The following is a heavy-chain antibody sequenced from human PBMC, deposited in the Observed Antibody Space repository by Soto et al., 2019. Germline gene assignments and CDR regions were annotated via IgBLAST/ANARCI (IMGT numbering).Heavy chain of an antibody. CDR1: GFTLSSYW. CDR3: ARAVAAVGSY. V-gene: IGHV3-7*01. J-gene: IGHJ4*02. D-gene: IGHD6-13*01. CDR2: INQDGSTI. Sequence: EVQLVESGGGVVQPGGSLRLTCAASGFTLSSYWVTWVRQAPGKGLEWVANINQDGSTIYYVDSVKGRFTISRDNANNSVYLQMSGLRAEDSAMYYCARAVAAVGSYWGQGTLVTVSS.